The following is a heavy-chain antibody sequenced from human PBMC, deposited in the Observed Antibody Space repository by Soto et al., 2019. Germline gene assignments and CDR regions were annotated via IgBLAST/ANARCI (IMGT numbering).Heavy chain of an antibody. Sequence: SETLSLICSVSGGSISSGGYYWSWIRQLPGKDLEWIGYIYHSGNTYYNSSLKSRLTISVDTSKNQFSLKLTSVTAADTAVYYCARVGISSSDAFDIWGQGTMVTV. CDR3: ARVGISSSDAFDI. CDR2: IYHSGNT. CDR1: GGSISSGGYY. J-gene: IGHJ3*02. D-gene: IGHD6-6*01. V-gene: IGHV4-31*03.